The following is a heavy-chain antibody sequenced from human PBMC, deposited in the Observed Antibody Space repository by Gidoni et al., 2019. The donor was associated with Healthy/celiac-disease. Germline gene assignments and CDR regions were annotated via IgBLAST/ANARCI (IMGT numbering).Heavy chain of an antibody. D-gene: IGHD3-10*01. CDR3: AKDRRYYGSGSPPYYGMDV. CDR1: GFTFSSYG. J-gene: IGHJ6*02. CDR2: ISYDGSNK. Sequence: QVQLVESGGGVVQPGRSLRLSCAASGFTFSSYGMHWVRQAPGKGLEWVAVISYDGSNKYYADSVKGRFTISRDNSKNTLYLQMNSLRAEDTAVYYCAKDRRYYGSGSPPYYGMDVWGQGTTVTVSS. V-gene: IGHV3-30*18.